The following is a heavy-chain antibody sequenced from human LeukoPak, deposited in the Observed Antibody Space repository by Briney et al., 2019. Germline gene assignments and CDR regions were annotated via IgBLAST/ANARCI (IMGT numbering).Heavy chain of an antibody. CDR1: GCTFSSYS. V-gene: IGHV3-21*01. CDR2: FSSNGLYI. D-gene: IGHD2-15*01. CDR3: ARVDTRGGAFDI. J-gene: IGHJ3*02. Sequence: GGSLRLSCAASGCTFSSYSMNWVRQAPGKGLEWVSSFSSNGLYIYYADSAKGRFTNSRDNAKNSLYLQMNSLRAEDTAVYYCARVDTRGGAFDIWGQGTMVTVSS.